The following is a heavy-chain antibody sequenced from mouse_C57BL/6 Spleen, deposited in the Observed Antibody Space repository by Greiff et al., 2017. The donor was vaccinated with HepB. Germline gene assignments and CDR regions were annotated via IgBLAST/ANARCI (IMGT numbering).Heavy chain of an antibody. V-gene: IGHV1-62-2*01. CDR3: ARHEVGLRIFAY. CDR2: FYPGSGSI. J-gene: IGHJ3*01. D-gene: IGHD2-2*01. CDR1: GYTFTEYT. Sequence: VKLLESGAELVKPGASVKLSCKASGYTFTEYTIHWVKQRSGQGLEWIGWFYPGSGSIKYNEKFKDKATLTADKSSSTVYMELSRLTSEDSAVYFCARHEVGLRIFAYWGQGTLVTVSA.